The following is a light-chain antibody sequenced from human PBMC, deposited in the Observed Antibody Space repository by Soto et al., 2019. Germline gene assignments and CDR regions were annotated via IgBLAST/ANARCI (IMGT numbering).Light chain of an antibody. J-gene: IGLJ3*02. CDR2: SNN. CDR3: AAWDDSLNGKV. V-gene: IGLV1-44*01. CDR1: RSNIGSNT. Sequence: QPVLTQPPSACGTPGQRVTLSCSGSRSNIGSNTVNWYQQLPGTAPKLLIYSNNQRPSGVPDRFSGSKSGTSASLAISGLQSEDEADYYCAAWDDSLNGKVFGGGTKLTVL.